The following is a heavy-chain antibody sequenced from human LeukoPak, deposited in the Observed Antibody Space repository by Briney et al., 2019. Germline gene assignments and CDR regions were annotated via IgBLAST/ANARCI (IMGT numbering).Heavy chain of an antibody. D-gene: IGHD6-13*01. CDR1: GFTFSGYW. J-gene: IGHJ4*02. Sequence: PGGSLRLSCAASGFTFSGYWMSWIRQAPGKGLEWVANINLHGSVIPYVDSVKGRFTISRDNAKNLLYLQMNYLRAEDTALYYCASGDSGYSSSWYDYWGQGTLVTVSS. CDR3: ASGDSGYSSSWYDY. CDR2: INLHGSVI. V-gene: IGHV3-7*01.